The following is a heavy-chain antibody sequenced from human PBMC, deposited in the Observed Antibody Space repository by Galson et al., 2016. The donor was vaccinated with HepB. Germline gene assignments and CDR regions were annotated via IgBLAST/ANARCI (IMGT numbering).Heavy chain of an antibody. D-gene: IGHD6-13*01. CDR3: ARDPNSAGGTCWASNLFDP. Sequence: SLRLSCAASGFTLSHYPIHWVRQAPGKGLEWVAVISYDGNNQFYGDSVKGRFTISRDNSKNTVSLQMDSLQTDDTAIYYCARDPNSAGGTCWASNLFDPWGQGTLVTVSS. CDR1: GFTLSHYP. J-gene: IGHJ5*02. CDR2: ISYDGNNQ. V-gene: IGHV3-30-3*01.